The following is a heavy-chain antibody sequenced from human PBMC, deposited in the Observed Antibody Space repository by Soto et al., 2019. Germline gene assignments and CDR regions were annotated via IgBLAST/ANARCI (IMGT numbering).Heavy chain of an antibody. CDR3: ARDLYYGGTNGPPYYYMDV. CDR1: GFTFSSYS. Sequence: GGSLRLSCAASGFTFSSYSMNWVRQAPGKGLEWVSYISSSSSIIYYADSVKGRFTISRDNAKNSLYLQMNSLRAEDTAVFYCARDLYYGGTNGPPYYYMDVWGKGTTVTVSS. J-gene: IGHJ6*03. V-gene: IGHV3-48*01. D-gene: IGHD3-3*01. CDR2: ISSSSSII.